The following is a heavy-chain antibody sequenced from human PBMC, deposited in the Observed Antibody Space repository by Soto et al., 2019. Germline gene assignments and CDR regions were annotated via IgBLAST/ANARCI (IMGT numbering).Heavy chain of an antibody. J-gene: IGHJ5*02. CDR1: GGSVSSSRYY. D-gene: IGHD2-2*01. V-gene: IGHV4-61*01. CDR3: ARVLDCTSVSCCSNWFDP. Sequence: QVLLQESGPGLVKPSETLSLACTVSGGSVSSSRYYWSWIRQPPGKGLEWVGYINYSGNTNYNPSLESRVTMSIDTSTNRFALTLTSVTAADTAVYYCARVLDCTSVSCCSNWFDPWGRGTLVTVSS. CDR2: INYSGNT.